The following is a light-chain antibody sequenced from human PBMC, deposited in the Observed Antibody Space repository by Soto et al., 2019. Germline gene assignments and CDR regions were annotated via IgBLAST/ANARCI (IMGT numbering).Light chain of an antibody. J-gene: IGLJ1*01. CDR3: EAWDDSHDVHYV. CDR2: RDS. V-gene: IGLV1-44*01. Sequence: QSVLTQPPSASGAPGQRVTVSCSGSRSNIGSNTVHWYQHLPGAAPKLLIYRDSQRPSGVPDRFSGSKSGNSASLAISGLQSEDEGHYYCEAWDDSHDVHYVFGTGNKVTVL. CDR1: RSNIGSNT.